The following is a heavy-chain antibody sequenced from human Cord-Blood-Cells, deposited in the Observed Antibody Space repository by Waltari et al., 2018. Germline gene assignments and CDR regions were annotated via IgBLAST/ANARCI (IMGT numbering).Heavy chain of an antibody. CDR3: ARDPSSGGNMGYPGWFDP. CDR2: IVPIFGRA. J-gene: IGHJ5*02. D-gene: IGHD2-15*01. V-gene: IGHV1-69*06. Sequence: QVQLVQSGAEVKKPGSSVKVSCKASGGTFSSYAISWVRQAPGQGLGWMGGIVPIFGRANSPQNVQGGVPMTGDKSTSTAYMELSSLRSEDTAVYYCARDPSSGGNMGYPGWFDPWGQGTLVTVSS. CDR1: GGTFSSYA.